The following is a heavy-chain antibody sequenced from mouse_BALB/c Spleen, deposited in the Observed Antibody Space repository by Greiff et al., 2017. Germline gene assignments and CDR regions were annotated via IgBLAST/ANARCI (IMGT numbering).Heavy chain of an antibody. J-gene: IGHJ2*01. CDR2: ISYSGST. V-gene: IGHV3-2*02. D-gene: IGHD2-4*01. CDR3: ASLYDYDYFDY. CDR1: GYSITSDYA. Sequence: EVQLQQSGPGLVKPSQSLSLTCTVTGYSITSDYAWNWIRQFPGNKLEWMGYISYSGSTSYNPSLKSRISITRDTSKNQFFLQLNSVTTEDTATYYCASLYDYDYFDYWGQGTTLTVSS.